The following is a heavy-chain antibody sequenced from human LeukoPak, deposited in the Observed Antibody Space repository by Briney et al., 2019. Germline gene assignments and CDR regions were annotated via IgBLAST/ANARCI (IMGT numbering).Heavy chain of an antibody. CDR2: ISWNSGSI. CDR3: AKGPSFGEHYYYYYYGMDV. Sequence: GRSLRLSCAASGFTFDDYAMHWVRQAPGKGLEWVSGISWNSGSIGYADSVKGRFTISRDNAKNSLYLQMNSLRAEDTALYYCAKGPSFGEHYYYYYYGMDVWGQGTTVTVSS. CDR1: GFTFDDYA. D-gene: IGHD5-18*01. J-gene: IGHJ6*02. V-gene: IGHV3-9*01.